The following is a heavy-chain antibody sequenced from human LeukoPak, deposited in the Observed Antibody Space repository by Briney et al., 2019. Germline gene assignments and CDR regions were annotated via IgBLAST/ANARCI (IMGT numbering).Heavy chain of an antibody. CDR3: AREGYDSSGYYSQLDY. Sequence: ASVKVSCKASGYTFTSYAMNWVRQALGQGLEWMGWINTNTGNPTYAQGFTGRFVFSLDTYVSTAYLQVSSLKAEDTAVYYCAREGYDSSGYYSQLDYWGQGTLVTVSS. V-gene: IGHV7-4-1*02. J-gene: IGHJ4*02. CDR1: GYTFTSYA. CDR2: INTNTGNP. D-gene: IGHD3-22*01.